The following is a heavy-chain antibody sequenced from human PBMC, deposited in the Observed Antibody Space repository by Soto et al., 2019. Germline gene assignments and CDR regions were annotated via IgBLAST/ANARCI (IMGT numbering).Heavy chain of an antibody. V-gene: IGHV4-39*01. CDR3: ARRGYYDSSGHFDY. J-gene: IGHJ4*02. D-gene: IGHD3-22*01. Sequence: SETLSLTCTVSGGSISSSSYYRGWIRQPPGKGLEWIGSIYYSGSTYYNPSLKSRVTISVDTSKNQFSLKLSSVTAADTAVYYCARRGYYDSSGHFDYWGQGTLVTVSS. CDR1: GGSISSSSYY. CDR2: IYYSGST.